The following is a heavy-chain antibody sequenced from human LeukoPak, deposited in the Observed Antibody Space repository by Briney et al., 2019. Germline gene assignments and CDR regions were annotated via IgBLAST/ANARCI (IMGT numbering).Heavy chain of an antibody. CDR2: INHSGST. D-gene: IGHD6-6*01. Sequence: SETLSLTCAVYGGSFSGYYWSWIRQPPGKGLEWIGEINHSGSTNYNPSLKSRVTISVDTSKNQFSLKLSSVTAADTAVYYCARELEQLSYDYWGQGTLVTVSS. CDR3: ARELEQLSYDY. CDR1: GGSFSGYY. J-gene: IGHJ4*02. V-gene: IGHV4-34*01.